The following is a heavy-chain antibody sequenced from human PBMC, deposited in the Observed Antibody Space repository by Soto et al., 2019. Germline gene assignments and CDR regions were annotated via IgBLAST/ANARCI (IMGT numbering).Heavy chain of an antibody. CDR2: INPSGGST. V-gene: IGHV1-46*01. CDR1: GYTFTSYY. Sequence: QVQLVQSGAEVKKPGASVKVSCKASGYTFTSYYMHWVRQAPGQGLGWMGIINPSGGSTSYAQKFQGRVTMTRDTSTSTVYMELSSLRSEDTAVYYCARDQDFGYYYYGMDVWGQGTTVTVSS. D-gene: IGHD3-16*01. J-gene: IGHJ6*02. CDR3: ARDQDFGYYYYGMDV.